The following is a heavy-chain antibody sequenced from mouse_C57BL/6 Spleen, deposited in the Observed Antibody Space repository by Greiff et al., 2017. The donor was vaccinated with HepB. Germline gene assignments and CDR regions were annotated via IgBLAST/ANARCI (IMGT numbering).Heavy chain of an antibody. CDR3: ARGAYYDGSSYGYFDV. V-gene: IGHV1-53*01. CDR1: GYTFTSYW. D-gene: IGHD1-1*01. J-gene: IGHJ1*03. CDR2: INPSNGGT. Sequence: QVQLQQPGTELVKPGASVKLSCKASGYTFTSYWMHWVKQRPGQGLEWIGNINPSNGGTNYNEKFKSKATLTVDKSSSTAYMQRSSLTSEDSAVYYGARGAYYDGSSYGYFDVWGTGTTVTVSS.